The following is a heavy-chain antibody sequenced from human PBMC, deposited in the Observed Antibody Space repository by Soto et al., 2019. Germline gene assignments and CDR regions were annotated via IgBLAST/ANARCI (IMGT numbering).Heavy chain of an antibody. V-gene: IGHV2-5*02. D-gene: IGHD2-21*02. CDR3: AHKGPEDCPLDY. Sequence: QITLKESGPTLVRPTQTLTLTCAFSGFSLSTSGVGVGWIRQPPGKALEWLAVIYWDDSKHYSPSLRSRLTITTDTSKNQVVLTMTNMDPMDTGTYCCAHKGPEDCPLDYWGQGTLVTVSS. CDR2: IYWDDSK. CDR1: GFSLSTSGVG. J-gene: IGHJ4*02.